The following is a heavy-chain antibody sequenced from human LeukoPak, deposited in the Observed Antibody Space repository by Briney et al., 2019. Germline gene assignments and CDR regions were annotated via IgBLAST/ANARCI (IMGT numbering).Heavy chain of an antibody. CDR2: MNPNSGNT. J-gene: IGHJ4*02. Sequence: EASVKVSCKASGYTFTSYDINWVRQATGQGLEWMGWMNPNSGNTGYVQKFQGRVTMTRDASISTAYMELSRLRSDDTAVYYCATLNLEVNWGFSRNEPRAIFDYWGQGTLVTVSS. CDR1: GYTFTSYD. D-gene: IGHD7-27*01. CDR3: ATLNLEVNWGFSRNEPRAIFDY. V-gene: IGHV1-8*01.